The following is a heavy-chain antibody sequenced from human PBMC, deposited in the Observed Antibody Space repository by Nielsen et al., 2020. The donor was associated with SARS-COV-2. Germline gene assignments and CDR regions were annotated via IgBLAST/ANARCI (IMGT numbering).Heavy chain of an antibody. CDR2: INSDGSRT. CDR3: AREDYDILTGYFKGMDV. CDR1: GFTFSSYG. D-gene: IGHD3-9*01. Sequence: GGSLRLSCAASGFTFSSYGMHWVRQAPGKGLVWVSRINSDGSRTSHADSVKGRFTISRDNAKNTLYLQMNSLRAEDTAVYYCAREDYDILTGYFKGMDVWGQGTTVTVS. J-gene: IGHJ6*02. V-gene: IGHV3-74*01.